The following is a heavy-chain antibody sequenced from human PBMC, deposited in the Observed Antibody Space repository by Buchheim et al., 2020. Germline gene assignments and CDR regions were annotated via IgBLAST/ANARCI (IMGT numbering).Heavy chain of an antibody. CDR2: INHSGST. V-gene: IGHV4-34*01. J-gene: IGHJ4*02. CDR3: ASRQGQLGYYFDY. D-gene: IGHD6-6*01. Sequence: QVQLQQWGAGLLKPSETLSLTCAVYGGSFSGYYWSWIRQPPGKGLEWIGEINHSGSTNYNPSLKSRVTISVDTSKNQSPLKLSSVTAADTAVYYCASRQGQLGYYFDYWGQGTL. CDR1: GGSFSGYY.